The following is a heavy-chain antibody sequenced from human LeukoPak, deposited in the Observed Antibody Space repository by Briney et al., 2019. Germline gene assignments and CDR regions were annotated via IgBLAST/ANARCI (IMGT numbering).Heavy chain of an antibody. CDR3: ARDFCGGDCYSRSTYMDV. V-gene: IGHV1-2*06. CDR1: GYTFTGYY. CDR2: INPNSGGA. J-gene: IGHJ6*04. Sequence: PGASVKVSCKASGYTFTGYYMHWVRQAPGQGLEWMGRINPNSGGANYAQKFQGRVTMTRATSISTAYMELSRLRSDDTAVYYCARDFCGGDCYSRSTYMDVWGKGTTVTVSS. D-gene: IGHD2-21*02.